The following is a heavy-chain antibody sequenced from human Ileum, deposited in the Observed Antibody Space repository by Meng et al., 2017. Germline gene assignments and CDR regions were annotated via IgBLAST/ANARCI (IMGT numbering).Heavy chain of an antibody. CDR3: AREINRGSSWFDY. J-gene: IGHJ4*02. CDR2: INAANGNT. CDR1: GYTFTSYT. V-gene: IGHV1-3*01. D-gene: IGHD6-13*01. Sequence: QVQLVQSGAEVKKPGASVKVSCKAPGYTFTSYTMHWVRQAPGQRLEWMGWINAANGNTKYSQKFQGRVTITGDTSASTASMELNSLRSEDTAIYFCAREINRGSSWFDYWGQGTLVTVSS.